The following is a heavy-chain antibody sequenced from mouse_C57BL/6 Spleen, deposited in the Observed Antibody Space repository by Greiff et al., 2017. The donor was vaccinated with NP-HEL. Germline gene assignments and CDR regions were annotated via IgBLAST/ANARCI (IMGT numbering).Heavy chain of an antibody. CDR3: AKLTGTSYWYFDV. CDR2: IYPGSGST. D-gene: IGHD4-1*01. CDR1: GYTFTSYW. Sequence: VQLQQPGAELVRPGSSVKMSCKASGYTFTSYWITWVKQRPGQGLEWIGDIYPGSGSTNYNEKFKSKATLTVDTSSSTAYMQLSSLTSEDSAVYYCAKLTGTSYWYFDVWGTGTTVTVSS. V-gene: IGHV1-55*01. J-gene: IGHJ1*03.